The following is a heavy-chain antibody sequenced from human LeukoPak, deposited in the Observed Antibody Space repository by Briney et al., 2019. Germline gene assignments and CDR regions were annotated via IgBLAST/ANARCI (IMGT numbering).Heavy chain of an antibody. CDR1: GVSISSGGYY. Sequence: SETLSLTCTVSGVSISSGGYYWSWIRQPPGKGLEWIGYIYHSGATYYNSSLRSRVTMSIDTSENHFSLDLRSVTAADTAVYYCARAPNYWGQGTLVTVSS. CDR2: IYHSGAT. CDR3: ARAPNY. J-gene: IGHJ4*02. V-gene: IGHV4-30-2*01.